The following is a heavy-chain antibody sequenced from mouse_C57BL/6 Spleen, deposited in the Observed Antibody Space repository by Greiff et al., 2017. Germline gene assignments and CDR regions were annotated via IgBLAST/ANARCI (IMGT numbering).Heavy chain of an antibody. D-gene: IGHD1-1*01. CDR2: FYPGSGSL. CDR1: GYTFTEYT. CDR3: ARHEAGYGSSYVGYFDV. J-gene: IGHJ1*03. V-gene: IGHV1-62-2*01. Sequence: QVQLQQSGAELVKPGASVKLSCKASGYTFTEYTIHWVKQRSGQGLEWIGWFYPGSGSLKYNEKFKDKATLTADKSSSTVYMELRRLTSEDSAVYFGARHEAGYGSSYVGYFDVWGTGTTVTVSS.